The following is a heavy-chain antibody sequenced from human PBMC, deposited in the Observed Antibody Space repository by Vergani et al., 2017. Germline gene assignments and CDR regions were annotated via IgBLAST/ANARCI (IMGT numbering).Heavy chain of an antibody. Sequence: EMQLVQSGAEVRKPGESVKISCRTSGYNFDIYWIGWVRQMPGKGLEWMGIVYPADSDTRYSPSFQGQVTISADKSISTAYLQWSSLKASDTAMYYCARLTNYIDYYDSSGYQAWGQGTLVTVSS. J-gene: IGHJ4*02. CDR1: GYNFDIYW. V-gene: IGHV5-51*01. D-gene: IGHD3-22*01. CDR2: VYPADSDT. CDR3: ARLTNYIDYYDSSGYQA.